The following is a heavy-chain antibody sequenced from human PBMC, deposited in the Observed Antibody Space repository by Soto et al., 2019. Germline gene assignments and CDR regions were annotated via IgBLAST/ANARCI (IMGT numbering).Heavy chain of an antibody. J-gene: IGHJ4*02. CDR3: ARDGLLWFGEPAY. CDR2: INPNSGGT. CDR1: GYTFTGYY. V-gene: IGHV1-2*02. D-gene: IGHD3-10*01. Sequence: GASVKVSCKASGYTFTGYYMHWVRQAPGQGLEWMGWINPNSGGTNHAQKFQGRVTMTRDTSISTAYMELSRLRSDDTAVYYCARDGLLWFGEPAYWGQGTVVTVSS.